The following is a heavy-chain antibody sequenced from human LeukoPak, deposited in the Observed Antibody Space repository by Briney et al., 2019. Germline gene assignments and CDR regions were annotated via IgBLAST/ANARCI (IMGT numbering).Heavy chain of an antibody. CDR3: ARGRGTIAVADYFDY. CDR2: IYYSGST. Sequence: PSETLSLTCTVSGGSISSSSYYWGWIRQPPGKGLEWIGSIYYSGSTYYNPSLKSRVTISVDTSKNQFSLKLSSVTAADTAVYYCARGRGTIAVADYFDYWGQGTLVTVSS. CDR1: GGSISSSSYY. D-gene: IGHD6-19*01. J-gene: IGHJ4*02. V-gene: IGHV4-39*07.